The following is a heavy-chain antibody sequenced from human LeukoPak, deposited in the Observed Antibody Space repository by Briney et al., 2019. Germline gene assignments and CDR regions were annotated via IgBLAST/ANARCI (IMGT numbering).Heavy chain of an antibody. CDR3: SSRNYYDRSGPFDI. V-gene: IGHV3-15*01. CDR2: IKRNADGGTT. CDR1: TFTFSNGW. J-gene: IGHJ3*02. Sequence: GGSLRLSCAASTFTFSNGWMSWVRQAPGKGLEWVGRIKRNADGGTTEYAAPVKGRFTISRDDSKSTLYLQMNSLKTEDTAMYYCSSRNYYDRSGPFDIWGQGTMVTVS. D-gene: IGHD3-22*01.